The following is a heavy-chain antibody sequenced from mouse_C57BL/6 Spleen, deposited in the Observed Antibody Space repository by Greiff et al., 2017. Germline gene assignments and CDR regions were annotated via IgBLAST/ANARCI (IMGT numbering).Heavy chain of an antibody. J-gene: IGHJ2*01. CDR3: ARSEGGGDY. V-gene: IGHV1-26*01. CDR2: INPNNGGT. CDR1: GYTFTDYY. Sequence: SGPELVKPGASVKISCKASGYTFTDYYMNWVKQSHGKSLEWIGDINPNNGGTSYNQKFKGKATLTVDKSSSTAYMELRSLTSEDSAVYYCARSEGGGDYWGQGTTLTVSS.